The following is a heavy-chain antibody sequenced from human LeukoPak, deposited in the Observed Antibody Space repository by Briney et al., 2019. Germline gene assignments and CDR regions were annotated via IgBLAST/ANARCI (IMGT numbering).Heavy chain of an antibody. CDR2: TGYRFNLYN. CDR3: ARDRETGTTGFDF. J-gene: IGHJ4*02. CDR1: GDSVSSNSAA. Sequence: SQTLSLTCAISGDSVSSNSAALDWIRHSPSTGLDWLGRTGYRFNLYNDYTVSVKSRVTITPYTPKNQFSLQLNSVTPEDTAVYYCARDRETGTTGFDFWGQGILVTVSS. V-gene: IGHV6-1*01. D-gene: IGHD1-1*01.